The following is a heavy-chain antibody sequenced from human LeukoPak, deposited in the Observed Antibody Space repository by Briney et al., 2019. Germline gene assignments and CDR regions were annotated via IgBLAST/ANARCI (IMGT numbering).Heavy chain of an antibody. V-gene: IGHV3-53*01. CDR2: IYSGGST. Sequence: PGRSLRLSCAASGFTVSSNYMSWVRQAPGKGLEWVSVIYSGGSTYYADSVKGRFTISRDNSKNTLYLQMNSLRAEDTAVYYCARGPSSSWYGLDYWGQGTLVTVSS. J-gene: IGHJ4*02. D-gene: IGHD6-13*01. CDR3: ARGPSSSWYGLDY. CDR1: GFTVSSNY.